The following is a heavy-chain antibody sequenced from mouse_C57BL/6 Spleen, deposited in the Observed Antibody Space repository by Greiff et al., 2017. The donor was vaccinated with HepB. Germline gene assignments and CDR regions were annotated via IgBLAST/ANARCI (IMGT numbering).Heavy chain of an antibody. D-gene: IGHD3-2*02. CDR1: GYTFTSYW. CDR2: IDPSDSET. V-gene: IGHV1-52*01. Sequence: VQLQQPGAELVRPGSSVKLSCKASGYTFTSYWMHWVKQRPIQGLEWIGNIDPSDSETHYNQKFKDKATLTVDKSSSTAYMQLSSLTSEDSAVYYCARGRGTAQAFDYWGQGTTLTVSS. J-gene: IGHJ2*01. CDR3: ARGRGTAQAFDY.